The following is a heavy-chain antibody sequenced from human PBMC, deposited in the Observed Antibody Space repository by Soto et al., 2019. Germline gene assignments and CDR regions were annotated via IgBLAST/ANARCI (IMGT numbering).Heavy chain of an antibody. CDR1: GFTFSSYG. D-gene: IGHD3-22*01. Sequence: AGGSLRLSCAASGFTFSSYGMHWVRQAPGKGLEWVAVIWYDGSNKYYADSVKGRFTISRDNSKNTLYLQMNSLRAEDTAVYYCARDSYYYDSSGYYYPADYWGQGTLVTVSA. CDR3: ARDSYYYDSSGYYYPADY. J-gene: IGHJ4*02. V-gene: IGHV3-33*01. CDR2: IWYDGSNK.